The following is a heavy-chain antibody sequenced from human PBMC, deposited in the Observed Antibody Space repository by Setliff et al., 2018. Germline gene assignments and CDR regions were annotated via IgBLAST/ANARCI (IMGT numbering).Heavy chain of an antibody. CDR2: VIQGGSG. D-gene: IGHD1-1*01. CDR3: AKDRVNDGYWDFDS. V-gene: IGHV3-23*03. CDR1: GFIFRDYT. Sequence: GGSLRLSCAASGFIFRDYTMVWVRQAPGKGLEWVAGVIQGGSGVYAESVKGRSTISRDNSRNTFFLQMNNLRAEDTATYYCAKDRVNDGYWDFDSWGQGIVVTVSS. J-gene: IGHJ4*02.